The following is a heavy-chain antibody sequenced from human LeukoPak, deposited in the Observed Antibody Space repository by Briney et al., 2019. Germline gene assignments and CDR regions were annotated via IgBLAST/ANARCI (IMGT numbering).Heavy chain of an antibody. J-gene: IGHJ3*02. D-gene: IGHD2/OR15-2a*01. CDR3: ARDSRAVSVAFDI. V-gene: IGHV3-11*01. Sequence: GGSLRLSCAASGFTFSDYYMSWIRQAPGKGLEWVSYISSSAGTIYYADSVKGRFTISRDNAKNSLYLQVNSLRAEDTAVYYCARDSRAVSVAFDIWGQGTMVTVSS. CDR1: GFTFSDYY. CDR2: ISSSAGTI.